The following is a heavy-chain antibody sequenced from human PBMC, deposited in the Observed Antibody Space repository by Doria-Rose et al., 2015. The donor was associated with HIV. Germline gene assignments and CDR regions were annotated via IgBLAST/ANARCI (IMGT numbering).Heavy chain of an antibody. V-gene: IGHV4-4*09. Sequence: TVSGGSISSYYWNWIRQPPGKGLEWIGYIYSSGSTHYNSSLKSRVTISIDTSKNLFSLKLSSVTAADTAVYYCARFRPSRGIYYSLDVWGKGTTVTVSS. CDR3: ARFRPSRGIYYSLDV. J-gene: IGHJ6*03. CDR1: GGSISSYY. D-gene: IGHD3-10*01. CDR2: IYSSGST.